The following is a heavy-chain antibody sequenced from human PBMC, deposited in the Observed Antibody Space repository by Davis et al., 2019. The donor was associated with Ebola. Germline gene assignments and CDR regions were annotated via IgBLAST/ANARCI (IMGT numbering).Heavy chain of an antibody. J-gene: IGHJ6*02. CDR1: GFTFSSYS. CDR3: AKDRRWELVRFVDYQGIDV. V-gene: IGHV3-23*01. Sequence: GESLKISCAASGFTFSSYSMNWVRQAPGKGLEWVSVIGASGRTTYYADSLKGRFTMSRDSSKNTVYLQMNSLSAEDTAVYYCAKDRRWELVRFVDYQGIDVWGQGTMVSVS. CDR2: IGASGRTT. D-gene: IGHD1-26*01.